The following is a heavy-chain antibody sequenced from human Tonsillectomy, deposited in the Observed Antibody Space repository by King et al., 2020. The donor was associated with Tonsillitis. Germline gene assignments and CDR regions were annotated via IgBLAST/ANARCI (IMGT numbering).Heavy chain of an antibody. CDR2: FYYSGST. Sequence: VQLQESGPGLVKPSETLSLTCTVSGGSINSNYWSWIRQPPGKGLEWIGYFYYSGSTKYNPSLNSRVTISVDTSKNTFSLKLSSVTAADTAVYYCARHAWGGFGEFDYYYMDVWGKGTTVTVSS. J-gene: IGHJ6*03. V-gene: IGHV4-59*08. D-gene: IGHD3-10*01. CDR1: GGSINSNY. CDR3: ARHAWGGFGEFDYYYMDV.